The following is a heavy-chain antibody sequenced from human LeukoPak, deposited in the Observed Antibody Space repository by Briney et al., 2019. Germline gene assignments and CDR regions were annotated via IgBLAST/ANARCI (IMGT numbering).Heavy chain of an antibody. CDR2: INHSGST. V-gene: IGHV4-34*01. CDR3: ARDGAAAGTYYYYGMDV. Sequence: PSETLSLTCAVYGGSFSGYYWSWVRQPPGKGLEWIGEINHSGSTNYNPSLKSRVTISVDTSKNQFSLKLSSVTAADTAVYYCARDGAAAGTYYYYGMDVWGQGTTVTVSS. D-gene: IGHD6-13*01. J-gene: IGHJ6*02. CDR1: GGSFSGYY.